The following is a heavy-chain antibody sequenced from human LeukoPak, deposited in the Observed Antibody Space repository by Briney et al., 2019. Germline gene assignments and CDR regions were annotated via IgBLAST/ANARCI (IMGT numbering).Heavy chain of an antibody. D-gene: IGHD3-22*01. CDR1: GFTFSNYW. V-gene: IGHV3-7*01. Sequence: GGSLRLSCAASGFTFSNYWMSWVRQAPGKALEWVANMNPDGSHIYYVDSVKGRFTISRDNAKNSLYLQLDSLRAEDTAVYYCARDLVTTIVVPYDFWGQGTLVTVSS. J-gene: IGHJ4*02. CDR2: MNPDGSHI. CDR3: ARDLVTTIVVPYDF.